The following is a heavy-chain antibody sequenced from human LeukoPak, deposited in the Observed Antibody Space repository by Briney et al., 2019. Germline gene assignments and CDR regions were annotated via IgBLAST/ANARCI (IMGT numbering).Heavy chain of an antibody. CDR2: ISRNGAAT. V-gene: IGHV3-43*01. CDR1: GLSLGDYT. CDR3: AKGPVVTFDI. J-gene: IGHJ3*02. Sequence: QPGGSLRLSCEASGLSLGDYTMHWARQPPGKGLEWVSLISRNGAATKYADSVRGRFTVSRDNSKKTLYLQMNSLRAEDTAVYYCAKGPVVTFDIWGQGTMVTVSS. D-gene: IGHD2-15*01.